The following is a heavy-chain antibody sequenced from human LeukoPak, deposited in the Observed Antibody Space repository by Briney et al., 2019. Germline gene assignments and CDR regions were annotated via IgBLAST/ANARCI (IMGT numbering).Heavy chain of an antibody. V-gene: IGHV4-34*01. D-gene: IGHD3-3*01. CDR2: INHSGST. CDR3: ARATPYYDFWSGYFDYYYYYMDV. J-gene: IGHJ6*03. CDR1: GGSFSGYY. Sequence: SETLSLTCAVYGGSFSGYYWSWIRQPPGKGLEWIGEINHSGSTNYNPSLKSRVTISVDTSKNQFSLKLSSVTAADTAVYYCARATPYYDFWSGYFDYYYYYMDVWGKGTTVTVSS.